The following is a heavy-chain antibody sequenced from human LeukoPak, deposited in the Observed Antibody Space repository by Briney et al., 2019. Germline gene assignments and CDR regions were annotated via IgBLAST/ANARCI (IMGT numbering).Heavy chain of an antibody. Sequence: GGSLRLSCAASGFTFSDYYMSWIRQAPGKGLEWVAVISYEGSNKYYADSVKGRFTISRDNSKNTLYLQMNSLRAEDTAVYYCAKDFGAGSSGYWGQGTLVTVSS. J-gene: IGHJ4*02. V-gene: IGHV3-30*18. CDR1: GFTFSDYY. CDR2: ISYEGSNK. CDR3: AKDFGAGSSGY. D-gene: IGHD6-19*01.